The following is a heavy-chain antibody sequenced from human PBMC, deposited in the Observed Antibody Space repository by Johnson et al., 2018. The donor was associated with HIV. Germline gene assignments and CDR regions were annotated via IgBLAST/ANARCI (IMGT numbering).Heavy chain of an antibody. Sequence: QVQVVESGGGVVQPGRSLRLSCAASGFTFSSYAMHWVRQAPGKGLEWVAVISYDGSNKYYADSVNGRFTISRDNSKNTLYLQMNSLRAEDTAVYYCARDGGYSYGDAFDIWGQGTMVTVSS. J-gene: IGHJ3*02. V-gene: IGHV3-30*04. D-gene: IGHD5-18*01. CDR2: ISYDGSNK. CDR1: GFTFSSYA. CDR3: ARDGGYSYGDAFDI.